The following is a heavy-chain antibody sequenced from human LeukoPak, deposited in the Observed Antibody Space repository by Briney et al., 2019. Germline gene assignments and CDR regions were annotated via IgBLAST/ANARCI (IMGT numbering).Heavy chain of an antibody. Sequence: GGSLRLSCAASGFTFSSYSMNWVRQAPGKGLEWVSSISSSSSYIYYADSVKGQFTISRDNAKNSLYLQMNSLRAEDTAVYYCARDRLRVEMAIHDAFDIWGQGTMVTVSS. CDR1: GFTFSSYS. J-gene: IGHJ3*02. CDR2: ISSSSSYI. CDR3: ARDRLRVEMAIHDAFDI. D-gene: IGHD5-24*01. V-gene: IGHV3-21*01.